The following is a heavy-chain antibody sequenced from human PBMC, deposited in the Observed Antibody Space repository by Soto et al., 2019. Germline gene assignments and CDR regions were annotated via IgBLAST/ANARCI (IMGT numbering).Heavy chain of an antibody. CDR3: ARHSQPVGGMDV. V-gene: IGHV1-46*01. D-gene: IGHD1-26*01. Sequence: ASVKGSCKASGYTFTTYYMHWVRQAPGQGPEWMGIINPLGGSTSYAQKFQNRVTMTRDTSTSTVYMELSSLRSEDTAVYYCARHSQPVGGMDVWGQGTTVTVSS. CDR2: INPLGGST. CDR1: GYTFTTYY. J-gene: IGHJ6*02.